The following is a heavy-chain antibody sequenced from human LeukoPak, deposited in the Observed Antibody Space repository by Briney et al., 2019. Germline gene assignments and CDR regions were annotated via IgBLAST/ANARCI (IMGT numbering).Heavy chain of an antibody. J-gene: IGHJ3*02. CDR3: ARLDGDHAFDI. Sequence: PSETLSLTCTVSGGSISTYYWSWIRQPPGKGLEWIAYIYYTGSTNYNPSLKSRVTISVDTSKNQFSLKLSSVTAADTAVYYCARLDGDHAFDIWGQGTMVTVSS. V-gene: IGHV4-59*01. CDR1: GGSISTYY. CDR2: IYYTGST. D-gene: IGHD4-17*01.